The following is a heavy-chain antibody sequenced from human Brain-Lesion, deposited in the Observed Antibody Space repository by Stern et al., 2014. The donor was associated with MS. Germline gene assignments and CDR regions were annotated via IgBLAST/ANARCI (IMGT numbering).Heavy chain of an antibody. Sequence: EDQLVESGAEVKKPGESLKISCEASGYLFDDYWIGWVRQMSGRGLELVAIIFPRDSNTRYSPSVQGQVTISADKSLSTPYLQWSSLKASDTAMYYCARSPATPSGYDRFDYWGQGALVTVSS. V-gene: IGHV5-51*03. D-gene: IGHD5-12*01. CDR3: ARSPATPSGYDRFDY. J-gene: IGHJ4*02. CDR1: GYLFDDYW. CDR2: IFPRDSNT.